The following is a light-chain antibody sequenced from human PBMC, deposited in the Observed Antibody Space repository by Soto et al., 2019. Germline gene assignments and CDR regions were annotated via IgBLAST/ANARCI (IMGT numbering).Light chain of an antibody. V-gene: IGKV3-15*01. CDR1: QSVRTK. CDR2: GAS. CDR3: QQYDTWPSIT. J-gene: IGKJ5*01. Sequence: EIVMTQSPATLSVSPGEGATLSCRASQSVRTKLAWYQQKAGQAPRLLIYGASTRATGVSDRFSGSGSVTEYTLTISSLQSEDFAVYYCQQYDTWPSITFGQGTRLEIK.